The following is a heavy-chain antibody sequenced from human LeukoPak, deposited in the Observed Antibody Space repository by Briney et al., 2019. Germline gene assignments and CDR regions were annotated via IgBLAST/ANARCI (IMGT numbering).Heavy chain of an antibody. J-gene: IGHJ3*02. V-gene: IGHV4-59*08. CDR2: IYYSGST. D-gene: IGHD6-19*01. CDR3: ARRTTSGWYSAAFDI. Sequence: SETLSLTCTVSGGSISSHYWSWIRQPPGKGLEWIGYIYYSGSTNYNPSLKSRVTISVDTSKNQFSLKLSSVTAADTAVYYCARRTTSGWYSAAFDIWGQGTMVTVSS. CDR1: GGSISSHY.